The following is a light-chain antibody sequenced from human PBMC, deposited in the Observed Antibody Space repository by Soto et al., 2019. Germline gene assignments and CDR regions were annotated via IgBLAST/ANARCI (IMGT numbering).Light chain of an antibody. CDR1: QGITSW. J-gene: IGKJ4*01. Sequence: DIQMTQSPSSVSASVGDRVTITCRASQGITSWLAWYQQKPGKAPKLLIYRASNLQSGVPSRFSGSGSGTDFTLTISGLQPADFATYYCQQTTTFPLTFGGGTKVENK. CDR2: RAS. V-gene: IGKV1-12*01. CDR3: QQTTTFPLT.